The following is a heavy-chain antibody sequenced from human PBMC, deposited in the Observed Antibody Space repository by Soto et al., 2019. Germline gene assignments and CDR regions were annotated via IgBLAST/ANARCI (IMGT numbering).Heavy chain of an antibody. J-gene: IGHJ6*02. D-gene: IGHD4-17*01. CDR3: VRDNGEGGDYVYYYYGMDV. V-gene: IGHV4-30-4*01. CDR2: IYYSGST. Sequence: SETLSLTCTVSGGSISSGDYYWSWIRQPPGKGLEWIGYIYYSGSTYYNPSLKSRVTISVDTSKNQFSLKLSSVTAADTAVYYCVRDNGEGGDYVYYYYGMDVWGQGTTVTVSS. CDR1: GGSISSGDYY.